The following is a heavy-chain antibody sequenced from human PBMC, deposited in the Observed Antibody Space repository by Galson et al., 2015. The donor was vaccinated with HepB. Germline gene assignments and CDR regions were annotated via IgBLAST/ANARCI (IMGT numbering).Heavy chain of an antibody. CDR1: VDSFTNHW. Sequence: QSGAEVKKPGESLKISCKGSVDSFTNHWIGWVRQRPGKGLEWMGIIYPGDSDTRYSPSFQGQVTISADKSISTAYLEWSSLWASDTAMYYCARLPKRKSTPSQPFGPWGQGTLVTVSS. CDR2: IYPGDSDT. J-gene: IGHJ5*02. CDR3: ARLPKRKSTPSQPFGP. V-gene: IGHV5-51*03.